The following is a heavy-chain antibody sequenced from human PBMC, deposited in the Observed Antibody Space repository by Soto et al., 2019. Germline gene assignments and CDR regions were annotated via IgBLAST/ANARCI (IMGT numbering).Heavy chain of an antibody. CDR1: GFTFSSYG. CDR2: IWYDGSNK. CDR3: ARDFTAAAGTIDY. J-gene: IGHJ4*02. Sequence: GGSLRLSCAASGFTFSSYGMHWVRQAPGKGLEWVAVIWYDGSNKYYADSVKGRFTISRDNSKNTLYLQMNSLRAEDTAVYYCARDFTAAAGTIDYWGQGTLVTVSS. D-gene: IGHD6-13*01. V-gene: IGHV3-33*01.